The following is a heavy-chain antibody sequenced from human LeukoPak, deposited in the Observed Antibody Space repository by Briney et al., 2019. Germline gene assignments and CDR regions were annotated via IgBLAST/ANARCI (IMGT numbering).Heavy chain of an antibody. CDR3: SGSYVYNWFDP. CDR1: GFTFSGSA. V-gene: IGHV3-73*01. Sequence: GGFLRLSCAASGFTFSGSAMHWVRQASGKGLEWVGRIRSKANSYATAYAASVKGRFTISRDDSKNTAYLQMNSLKTEDTAVYYCSGSYVYNWFDPWGQGTLVTVSS. D-gene: IGHD3-10*01. J-gene: IGHJ5*02. CDR2: IRSKANSYAT.